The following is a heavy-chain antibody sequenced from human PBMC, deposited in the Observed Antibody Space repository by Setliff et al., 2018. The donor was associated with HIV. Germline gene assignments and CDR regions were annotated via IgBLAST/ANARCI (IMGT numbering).Heavy chain of an antibody. CDR1: GGSFSGYY. CDR2: IYIYNSGST. V-gene: IGHV4-59*08. CDR3: ARHSAVTGHSFDN. Sequence: SETLSLTCSVSGGSFSGYYWSWIRQPPGKGLEWIGYIYIYNSGSTNYNPSLTSRVTISADTSRNQFSLKLTSVTAADTAVYYCARHSAVTGHSFDNWGQGTLVTVSS. D-gene: IGHD6-19*01. J-gene: IGHJ4*02.